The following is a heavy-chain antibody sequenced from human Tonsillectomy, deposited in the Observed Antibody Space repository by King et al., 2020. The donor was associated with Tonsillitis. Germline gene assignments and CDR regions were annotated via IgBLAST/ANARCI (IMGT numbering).Heavy chain of an antibody. V-gene: IGHV5-51*01. CDR3: ARVRRPRSWYGWFDP. D-gene: IGHD6-13*01. CDR1: GYSFTSYW. Sequence: EEQLVQSGAEVKKPGESLKISCKGSGYSFTSYWIGWVRQVPGKGLEWMGIIYPGDSNTRYSPSFQGQVTISADKSISTPYLQWSSLKASDTAMYYCARVRRPRSWYGWFDPWGQGTLVTVSS. CDR2: IYPGDSNT. J-gene: IGHJ5*02.